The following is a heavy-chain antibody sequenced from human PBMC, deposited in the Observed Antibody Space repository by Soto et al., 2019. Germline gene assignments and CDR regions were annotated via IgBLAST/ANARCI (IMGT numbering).Heavy chain of an antibody. J-gene: IGHJ5*02. Sequence: ASVKVSCKASGYTFTSYAMHWVRQAPGQRLEWMGWINAGNGNTKYSQKFQGRVTITRDTSASTAYMELSSLRSEDTAVYYCARGSYSNCSSTSCYRRGWFDPWGQGTLVTISS. CDR1: GYTFTSYA. D-gene: IGHD2-2*02. CDR3: ARGSYSNCSSTSCYRRGWFDP. V-gene: IGHV1-3*01. CDR2: INAGNGNT.